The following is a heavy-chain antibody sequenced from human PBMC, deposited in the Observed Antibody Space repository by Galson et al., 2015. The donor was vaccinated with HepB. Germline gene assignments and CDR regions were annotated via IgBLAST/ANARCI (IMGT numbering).Heavy chain of an antibody. J-gene: IGHJ2*01. Sequence: TLSLTCTVSGGSISSGDYYWSWIRQPPGKGLEWIGYIYYSGSTYYNPSLKSRVTISVDTSKNQFSLKLSSVTAADTAVYYCARGPWFRYFDLWGRGTLVTVSS. CDR3: ARGPWFRYFDL. CDR2: IYYSGST. V-gene: IGHV4-30-4*01. D-gene: IGHD3-10*01. CDR1: GGSISSGDYY.